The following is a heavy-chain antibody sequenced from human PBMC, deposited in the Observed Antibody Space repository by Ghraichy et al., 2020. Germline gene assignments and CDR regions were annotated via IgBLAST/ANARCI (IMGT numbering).Heavy chain of an antibody. CDR1: GFTFSRNW. Sequence: GGSLRLSCAASGFTFSRNWMSWVRQGPGKGLELVANITEDGSEKYYVDSVKGRFTISRDNAKNSLYLQMNSLRAEDTALYYCARDPWICEWLDWGQGTLVTVSS. D-gene: IGHD6-19*01. CDR3: ARDPWICEWLD. CDR2: ITEDGSEK. J-gene: IGHJ4*02. V-gene: IGHV3-7*03.